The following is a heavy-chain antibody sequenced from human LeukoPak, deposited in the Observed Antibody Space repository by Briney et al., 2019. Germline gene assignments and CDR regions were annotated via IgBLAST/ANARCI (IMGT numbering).Heavy chain of an antibody. Sequence: SGTLSLTCTVSGDSINSLDLWSWVRQRPGKGLEWIGEMYLSGTTHSNPSVKSRVTISIDKSKNQFFLNLSSVTAADTAVYYCAGLVGRYSSGLYYYYFDYWGQGTLVTVSS. D-gene: IGHD3-22*01. CDR1: GDSINSLDL. J-gene: IGHJ4*02. CDR3: AGLVGRYSSGLYYYYFDY. CDR2: MYLSGTT. V-gene: IGHV4-4*02.